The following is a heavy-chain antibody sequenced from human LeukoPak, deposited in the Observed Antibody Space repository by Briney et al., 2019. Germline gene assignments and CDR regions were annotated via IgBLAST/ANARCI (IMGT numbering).Heavy chain of an antibody. CDR1: GGSISSYY. CDR2: IYYSGST. J-gene: IGHJ4*02. V-gene: IGHV4-59*01. D-gene: IGHD3-22*01. Sequence: SETLSHTCTVSGGSISSYYWSWIRQPPGKGLEWIGYIYYSGSTNYNPSLRSRVTISVDASKNQFSLKLSSVTAADTAVYYCARDSDYYDSSGYYDYWGQGTLVTVSS. CDR3: ARDSDYYDSSGYYDY.